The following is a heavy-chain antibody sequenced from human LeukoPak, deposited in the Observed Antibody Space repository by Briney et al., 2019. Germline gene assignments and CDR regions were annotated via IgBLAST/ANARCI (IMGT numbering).Heavy chain of an antibody. J-gene: IGHJ4*02. Sequence: TSETLSLTCAVYGGSFSGYYWSWIRQPPGKGLEWIGEINHSGSTNYNPSLKSRVTISVDTSKNQFSLKLSSVTAADMAVYYCARTGSWYYYFDYWGQGALVTVSS. CDR2: INHSGST. V-gene: IGHV4-34*01. CDR3: ARTGSWYYYFDY. CDR1: GGSFSGYY. D-gene: IGHD6-13*01.